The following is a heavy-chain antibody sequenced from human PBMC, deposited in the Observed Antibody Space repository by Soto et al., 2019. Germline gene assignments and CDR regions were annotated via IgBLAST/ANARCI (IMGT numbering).Heavy chain of an antibody. V-gene: IGHV1-69*02. Sequence: QVQLVQSGAEVKKPGSSVKVSCKASGGTFSSYTISWVRQAPGQGLEWMGRIIPILGIANYAQKFQGRVTITADKSTSPAYMELSSLRSEDTAVYYCASSIVVVPAAISGTKLPFDYWGQGTLVTVSS. J-gene: IGHJ4*02. CDR1: GGTFSSYT. CDR3: ASSIVVVPAAISGTKLPFDY. D-gene: IGHD2-2*01. CDR2: IIPILGIA.